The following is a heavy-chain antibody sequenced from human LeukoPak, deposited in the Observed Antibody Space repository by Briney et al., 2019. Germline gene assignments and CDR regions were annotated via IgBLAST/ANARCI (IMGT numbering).Heavy chain of an antibody. J-gene: IGHJ3*02. CDR1: GFTFSTYG. CDR2: IRYDGSDK. Sequence: PGGSLRLSCAASGFTFSTYGMHWVRQAPGKGLEWLAFIRYDGSDKKYADSVKGRFTISIDNSKNSLYLQMNSLRPDDTAMYYCTKFGATHFFDIWGQGTMVTVSS. V-gene: IGHV3-30*02. CDR3: TKFGATHFFDI. D-gene: IGHD3-10*01.